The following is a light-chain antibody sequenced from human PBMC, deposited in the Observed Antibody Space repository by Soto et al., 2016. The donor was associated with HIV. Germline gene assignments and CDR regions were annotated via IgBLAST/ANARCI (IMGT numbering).Light chain of an antibody. CDR1: NLGSQS. V-gene: IGLV3-21*03. CDR3: QVWDSRSDGL. J-gene: IGLJ2*01. Sequence: SYELTQPAAVSVAPGKPATITCGGDNLGSQSIHWYQLKPGQAPVLVVYDDRARPSGIPERFSGSNSGNTATLTISRVEVGDEADYYCQVWDSRSDGLFGGGTKLTVL. CDR2: DDR.